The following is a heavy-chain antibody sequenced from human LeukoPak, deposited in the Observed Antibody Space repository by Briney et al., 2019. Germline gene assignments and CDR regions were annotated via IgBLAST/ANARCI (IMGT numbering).Heavy chain of an antibody. CDR2: ISGSGGST. CDR1: GFTFSSYA. J-gene: IGHJ4*02. Sequence: GGSLRLSCAASGFTFSSYAMSWVRQAPGKGLEWVSAISGSGGSTYYADSVKGRFTISRDNSKNTLYLQMNSLRAEDTAVYYCAKEGPEYYDFWSGYYYPLDYWGQGTLVTVSS. V-gene: IGHV3-23*01. CDR3: AKEGPEYYDFWSGYYYPLDY. D-gene: IGHD3-3*01.